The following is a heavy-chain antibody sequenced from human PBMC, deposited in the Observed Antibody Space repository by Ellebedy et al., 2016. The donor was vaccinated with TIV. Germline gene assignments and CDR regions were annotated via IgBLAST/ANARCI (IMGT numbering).Heavy chain of an antibody. D-gene: IGHD1-26*01. V-gene: IGHV4-59*13. CDR2: IYYSGST. Sequence: SETLSLXXTVSGGSISSYYWSWIRQPPGKGLEWIGYIYYSGSTNYNPSLKSRVTISVDTSKNQFSLKLSSVTAADTAVYYCARGYSGSWGAFDIWGQGTMVTVSS. CDR1: GGSISSYY. CDR3: ARGYSGSWGAFDI. J-gene: IGHJ3*02.